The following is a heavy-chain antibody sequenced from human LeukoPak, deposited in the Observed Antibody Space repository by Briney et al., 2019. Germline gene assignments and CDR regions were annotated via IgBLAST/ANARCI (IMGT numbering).Heavy chain of an antibody. CDR2: IWYDGGNK. V-gene: IGHV3-33*06. CDR1: GFTFSSYG. D-gene: IGHD2-15*01. Sequence: GGSLRLSCAASGFTFSSYGMHWVRQAPGKGLEWVGVIWYDGGNKYYADSVKGRFTISRDNSKNTLYLQMNSLRAEDTAVYYCAKDLEEYCSGGSCYSCDYWGQGTLVTVSS. CDR3: AKDLEEYCSGGSCYSCDY. J-gene: IGHJ4*02.